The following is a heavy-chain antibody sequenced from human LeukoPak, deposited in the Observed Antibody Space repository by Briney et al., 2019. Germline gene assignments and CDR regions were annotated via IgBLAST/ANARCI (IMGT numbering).Heavy chain of an antibody. CDR1: GFTFSSYA. J-gene: IGHJ4*02. CDR3: ARGCYYERSGYCPFDY. D-gene: IGHD3-22*01. V-gene: IGHV3-23*01. Sequence: GGSLRLSCAASGFTFSSYAMSWVRQAPGKGLEWVSAISGSGGSTYYADSVKGRFTISRDNSKNTLYLQMNSLRADDTAVYYCARGCYYERSGYCPFDYWGPGTLVTVSS. CDR2: ISGSGGST.